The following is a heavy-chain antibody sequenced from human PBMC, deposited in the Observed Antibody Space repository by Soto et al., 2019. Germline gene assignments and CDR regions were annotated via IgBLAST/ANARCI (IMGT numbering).Heavy chain of an antibody. D-gene: IGHD2-15*01. CDR2: ISSSSSYI. CDR1: GFTFSSYS. CDR3: AGGAVVVAATPSWFDP. J-gene: IGHJ5*02. Sequence: GGSLRLSCAASGFTFSSYSMNWVRQAPGKGLEWVSSISSSSSYIYYADSVKGRFTISRDNAKNSLYLQMNSLRAEDTAVYYCAGGAVVVAATPSWFDPWGQGTLVTVS. V-gene: IGHV3-21*01.